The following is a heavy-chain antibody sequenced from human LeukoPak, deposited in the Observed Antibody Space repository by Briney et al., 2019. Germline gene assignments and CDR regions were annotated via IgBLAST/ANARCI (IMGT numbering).Heavy chain of an antibody. CDR3: AKDHPSYSSSWTGYYYGMDV. CDR1: GFTFSSYA. D-gene: IGHD6-13*01. Sequence: GGSLRLSCAASGFTFSSYAMSWVRQAPGKGLEWVSAISGSGGSTYYADSVKGRFTTSRDNSKNTLYLQMNSLRAEDTAVYYCAKDHPSYSSSWTGYYYGMDVWGQGTTVTVSS. J-gene: IGHJ6*02. CDR2: ISGSGGST. V-gene: IGHV3-23*01.